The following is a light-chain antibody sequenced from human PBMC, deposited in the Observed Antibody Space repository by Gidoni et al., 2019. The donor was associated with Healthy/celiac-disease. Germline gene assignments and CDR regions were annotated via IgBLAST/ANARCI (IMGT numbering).Light chain of an antibody. CDR1: SGSIASNY. J-gene: IGLJ3*02. Sequence: NFMLTQPHSVSEAPGKTVTISCTRRSGSIASNYVQWYQQRPGSAPTTVIYEDNQRPSGVPDRVSGSIDSSSNSSSLTISGLKNEDEADYYCQSYDSSNWVFGGGTKLTVL. CDR2: EDN. V-gene: IGLV6-57*04. CDR3: QSYDSSNWV.